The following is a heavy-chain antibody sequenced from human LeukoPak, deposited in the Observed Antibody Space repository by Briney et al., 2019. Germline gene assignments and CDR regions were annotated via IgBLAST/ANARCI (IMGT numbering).Heavy chain of an antibody. CDR3: ARGGPGLDYDY. CDR1: VFTFSRYW. Sequence: GGSLRLSCAASVFTFSRYWMHWDRQAPGKGLVWVSRIYSDGRSTGYADSVKGRFTISRDNAKNTLYLQMNSLRAEDTAVYYCARGGPGLDYDYWGQGTLVTVSS. D-gene: IGHD6-19*01. V-gene: IGHV3-74*01. CDR2: IYSDGRST. J-gene: IGHJ4*02.